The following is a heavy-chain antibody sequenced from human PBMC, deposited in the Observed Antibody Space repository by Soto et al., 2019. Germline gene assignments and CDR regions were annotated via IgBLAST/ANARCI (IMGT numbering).Heavy chain of an antibody. V-gene: IGHV4-39*01. J-gene: IGHJ6*03. Sequence: QLQLQESGPGLVKPSETLSITCTVSSGSISSSSYFWAWIRQPPGKGLEWIGNIYYSGSTYYNPSLKSRVTISVDTSKHQFSLKLSSVTAADTAVYYCARVLRDYPFYYYYMDVWGKGTTVTVSS. CDR3: ARVLRDYPFYYYYMDV. D-gene: IGHD3-10*01. CDR2: IYYSGST. CDR1: SGSISSSSYF.